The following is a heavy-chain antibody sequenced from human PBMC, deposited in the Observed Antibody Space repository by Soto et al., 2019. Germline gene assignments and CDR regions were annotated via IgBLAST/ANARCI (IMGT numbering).Heavy chain of an antibody. J-gene: IGHJ4*02. V-gene: IGHV4-4*02. CDR1: GGSISSSNW. Sequence: QVQLQESGPGLVKPSGTLSLTCAVSGGSISSSNWWRWVRQPPGKGLEWIGEIYHSGSTNYNPSLNSRVTISVDKYKNQFSLKLSAVTAADTAVDYCARGCTYYYDSSGGFDYWGQGTLVTVSS. CDR2: IYHSGST. D-gene: IGHD3-22*01. CDR3: ARGCTYYYDSSGGFDY.